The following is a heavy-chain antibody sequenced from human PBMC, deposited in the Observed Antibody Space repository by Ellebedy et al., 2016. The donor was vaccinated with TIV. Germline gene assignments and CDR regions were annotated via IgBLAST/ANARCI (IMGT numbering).Heavy chain of an antibody. D-gene: IGHD3-16*01. V-gene: IGHV3-7*03. J-gene: IGHJ6*02. CDR3: AKGGGGDYYYYGMDV. CDR2: IKQDGSEK. Sequence: GESLKISXAASGFTFSSYWMSWVRQAPGKGLEWVANIKQDGSEKYYVDSVKGRFTISRDNAKNSLYLQMNSLRAEDTALYYCAKGGGGDYYYYGMDVWGQGTTVTVSS. CDR1: GFTFSSYW.